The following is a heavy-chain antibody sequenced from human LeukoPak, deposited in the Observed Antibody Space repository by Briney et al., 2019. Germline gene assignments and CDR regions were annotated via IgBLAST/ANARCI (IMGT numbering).Heavy chain of an antibody. CDR1: GFSFSSHA. J-gene: IGHJ4*02. CDR3: AKQWLVGI. D-gene: IGHD6-19*01. Sequence: PGGSLGLSCAASGFSFSSHAMNWVRQAPGKGLEWVSSLSESGETTDYADSVKGRFTISRDNSRNTLYLQMNSLRADDTGVYYCAKQWLVGIWGQGTQVTVSS. V-gene: IGHV3-23*01. CDR2: LSESGETT.